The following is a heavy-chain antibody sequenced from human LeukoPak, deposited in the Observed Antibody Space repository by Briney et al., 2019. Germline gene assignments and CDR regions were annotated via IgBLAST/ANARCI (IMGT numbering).Heavy chain of an antibody. Sequence: SVKVSCKASGGTFSSYAISWVRQAPGQGLEWMGRIIPIFGTANYAQKFQGRVTITTDESTTTAYMELSSLRSEDTAVYYCARAIAAAGYFHYWGQGTLVTVSS. CDR2: IIPIFGTA. J-gene: IGHJ4*02. V-gene: IGHV1-69*05. CDR1: GGTFSSYA. D-gene: IGHD6-13*01. CDR3: ARAIAAAGYFHY.